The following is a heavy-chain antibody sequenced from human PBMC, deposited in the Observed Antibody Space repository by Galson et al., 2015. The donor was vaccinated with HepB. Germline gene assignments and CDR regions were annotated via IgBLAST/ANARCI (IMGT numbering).Heavy chain of an antibody. CDR1: GFTFSSYA. J-gene: IGHJ3*02. V-gene: IGHV3-23*01. CDR3: AKGRPKQDTVVIPAVPHDAFDI. CDR2: ISGNGFST. Sequence: SLRLSCAASGFTFSSYAMSWVRQAPGKGLEWVLTISGNGFSTYYADSVKDRFAISRDNSQNTLYLQMNSLRAEDTAVYFCAKGRPKQDTVVIPAVPHDAFDIWGQGTMVTVSS. D-gene: IGHD2-2*01.